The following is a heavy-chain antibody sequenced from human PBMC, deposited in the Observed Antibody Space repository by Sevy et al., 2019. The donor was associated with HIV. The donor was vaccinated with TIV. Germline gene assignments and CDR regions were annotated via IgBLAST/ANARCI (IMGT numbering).Heavy chain of an antibody. J-gene: IGHJ6*02. CDR1: GFTSSSYA. D-gene: IGHD3-16*01. Sequence: GGSLRLSCAASGFTSSSYAMSWVRQAPGKGLEWVSSLSGSGRSTYYADSVKGRFTNSRDNSKNTLYLQMNSLRDEDTATYYCGKGQGEWPDDYYYYGMDVWGQGTTVTVSS. CDR2: LSGSGRST. CDR3: GKGQGEWPDDYYYYGMDV. V-gene: IGHV3-23*01.